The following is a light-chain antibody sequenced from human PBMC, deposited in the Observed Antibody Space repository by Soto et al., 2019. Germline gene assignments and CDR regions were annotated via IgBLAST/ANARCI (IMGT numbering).Light chain of an antibody. V-gene: IGKV3D-7*01. CDR3: QQDYNWPRT. J-gene: IGKJ1*01. Sequence: EIVMTQSPATLSLSPGERATLSCRASQSVSSSYLSWYQQKPGQAPRLLIYGASTRATGIPARFSGSGSGTDFTLTISSLQPEDFAVYYCQQDYNWPRTFGQGTKVDIK. CDR2: GAS. CDR1: QSVSSSY.